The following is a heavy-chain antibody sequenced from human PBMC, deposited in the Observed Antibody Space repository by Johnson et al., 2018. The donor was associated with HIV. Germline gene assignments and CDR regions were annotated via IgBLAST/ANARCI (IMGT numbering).Heavy chain of an antibody. Sequence: QVQLVECGGGLVQPGGSLRLSCAASGITFSSYGMHWVRQAPGKGLEWVAVISYDGSNKYYADSVKGRFTISRDNSKNTPYLQMNSLRAEDTAVYYCARVRWVSKWLSYDAFDIWGQGTMVTVSS. V-gene: IGHV3-30*03. J-gene: IGHJ3*02. CDR3: ARVRWVSKWLSYDAFDI. CDR1: GITFSSYG. D-gene: IGHD3-22*01. CDR2: ISYDGSNK.